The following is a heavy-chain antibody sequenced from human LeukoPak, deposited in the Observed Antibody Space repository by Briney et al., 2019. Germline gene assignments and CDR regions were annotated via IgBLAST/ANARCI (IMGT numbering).Heavy chain of an antibody. CDR1: GFTFSSYG. CDR2: IWYDGSNK. D-gene: IGHD3-3*01. Sequence: GGSLRLSCAASGFTFSSYGMHWVRQAPGKGLEWVAVIWYDGSNKYYADSVKGRFTISRDNSKNTLYLQMNSLRAEDTAVYYCARSKRVLNYDFWSGPSLYYYYGMDVWGQGTTVTVSS. J-gene: IGHJ6*02. CDR3: ARSKRVLNYDFWSGPSLYYYYGMDV. V-gene: IGHV3-33*01.